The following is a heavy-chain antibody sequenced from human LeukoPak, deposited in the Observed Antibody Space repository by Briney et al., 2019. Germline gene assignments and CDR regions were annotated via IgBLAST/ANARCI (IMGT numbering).Heavy chain of an antibody. CDR2: IKQDGSEE. Sequence: GGSLRLSCAASGFTFSSYWMSWVRQAPGKGLEWVANIKQDGSEEYYVDSVKGRFTISRDNAKNSLYLQMNSLRAEDTAIYYCARDQTTITTGGWGYWGQGTLVTVSS. J-gene: IGHJ4*02. V-gene: IGHV3-7*01. D-gene: IGHD4-11*01. CDR1: GFTFSSYW. CDR3: ARDQTTITTGGWGY.